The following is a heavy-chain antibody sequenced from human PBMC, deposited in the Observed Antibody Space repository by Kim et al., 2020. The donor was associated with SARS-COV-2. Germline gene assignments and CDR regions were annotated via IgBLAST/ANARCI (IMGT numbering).Heavy chain of an antibody. V-gene: IGHV3-21*01. CDR3: AREDDGGWFGEFTDY. CDR1: GFTFSSYS. J-gene: IGHJ4*02. CDR2: ISSSSSYI. Sequence: GGSLRLSCAASGFTFSSYSMNWVRQAPGKGLEWVSSISSSSSYIYYADSVKGRFTISRDNAKNSLYLQMNSLRAEDTAVYYCAREDDGGWFGEFTDYWGQGTLVTVSS. D-gene: IGHD3-10*01.